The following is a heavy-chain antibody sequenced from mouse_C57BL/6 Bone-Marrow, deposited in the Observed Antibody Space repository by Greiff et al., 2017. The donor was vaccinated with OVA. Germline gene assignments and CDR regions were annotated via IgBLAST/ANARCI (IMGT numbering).Heavy chain of an antibody. Sequence: VQLQQPGAELVRPGASVTLSCKASGYTFTDYEMHWVKQTPVHGLEWIGAIDPETGGTAYYQKFKGKAILTADKSSSTAYMELRSLTSEDSAVYYCTRGYSNYYAMDYWGQGTSVTVSS. CDR2: IDPETGGT. D-gene: IGHD2-5*01. CDR3: TRGYSNYYAMDY. CDR1: GYTFTDYE. V-gene: IGHV1-15*01. J-gene: IGHJ4*01.